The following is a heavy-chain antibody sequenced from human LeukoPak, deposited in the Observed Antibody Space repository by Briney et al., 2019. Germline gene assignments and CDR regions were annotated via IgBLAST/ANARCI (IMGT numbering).Heavy chain of an antibody. CDR1: GFTFSSYA. CDR3: ANLYGDSSNGMDV. CDR2: ISASGGTT. D-gene: IGHD4-17*01. J-gene: IGHJ6*02. Sequence: GASLRLSCVASGFTFSSYAMTWVRQASGKGLEWVSAISASGGTTYYEDSVKGRFTISRDNSKNTVHLQMNSLRAEDTAVYYCANLYGDSSNGMDVWGQGTTVTVSS. V-gene: IGHV3-23*01.